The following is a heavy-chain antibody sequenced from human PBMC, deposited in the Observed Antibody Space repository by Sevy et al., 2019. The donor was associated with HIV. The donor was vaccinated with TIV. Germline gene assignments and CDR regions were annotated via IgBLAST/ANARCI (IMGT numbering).Heavy chain of an antibody. Sequence: SETLSLTCTVSGDSISPYYWSWIRQPPGKGLEWLGYIYYSGYANYNPSLNSRVTISLDTSKNQFSLKLTSVTSADTAVYYCARGHNWNHKYWVQGALVTVSS. J-gene: IGHJ4*02. CDR2: IYYSGYA. D-gene: IGHD1-20*01. V-gene: IGHV4-59*01. CDR3: ARGHNWNHKY. CDR1: GDSISPYY.